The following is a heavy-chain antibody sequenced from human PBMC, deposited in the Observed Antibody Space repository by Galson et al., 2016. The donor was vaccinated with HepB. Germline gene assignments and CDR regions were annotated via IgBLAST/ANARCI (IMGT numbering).Heavy chain of an antibody. Sequence: SETLSLTCTVSGGSISSYYWSWIRQPPGKGLEWIAYIYYSGSTNYNPSLKSRVTISVDTSKNQFSLKLSSVTAAVTAVYYCASYYYYMDVWGKGTTVTVSS. CDR3: ASYYYYMDV. J-gene: IGHJ6*03. CDR1: GGSISSYY. V-gene: IGHV4-59*01. CDR2: IYYSGST.